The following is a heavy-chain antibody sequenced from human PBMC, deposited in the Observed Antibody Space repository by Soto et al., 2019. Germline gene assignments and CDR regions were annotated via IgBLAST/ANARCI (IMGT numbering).Heavy chain of an antibody. CDR2: ISYDGSNK. J-gene: IGHJ6*02. CDR3: ARDLELPPYYYYGMDV. Sequence: QVQLVESGGGVVQPGRSLRLSCAASGFTFSSYAMHWVRQAPGKGLEWVAVISYDGSNKYYADSVKGRFTISRDNSKNTLYLQMNSLRAEDTAVYYCARDLELPPYYYYGMDVWGQGTTVTVSS. D-gene: IGHD1-7*01. V-gene: IGHV3-30-3*01. CDR1: GFTFSSYA.